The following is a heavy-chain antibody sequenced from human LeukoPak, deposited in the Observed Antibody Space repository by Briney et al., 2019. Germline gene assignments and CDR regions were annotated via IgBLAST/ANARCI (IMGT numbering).Heavy chain of an antibody. CDR2: IYTSGST. J-gene: IGHJ4*02. D-gene: IGHD5-18*01. Sequence: SETLSLTCTVSGGSISSGSYYWSWIRQPAGKGLEWIGRIYTSGSTNYNPSLKSRVTISVDTSKNQFSLKLSSVTAADTAVYYCARGYSYGPFDYWGQGTLVTVSS. CDR3: ARGYSYGPFDY. CDR1: GGSISSGSYY. V-gene: IGHV4-61*02.